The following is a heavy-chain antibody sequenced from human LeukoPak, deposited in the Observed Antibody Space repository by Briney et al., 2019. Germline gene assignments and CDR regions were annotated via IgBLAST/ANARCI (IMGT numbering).Heavy chain of an antibody. D-gene: IGHD6-13*01. CDR3: AKSSSSWYNPNGNWFDP. J-gene: IGHJ5*02. Sequence: PSETLPLTCTVSGGSISSYYWSWIRQPPGKGLEWIGYIYYSGSTNYNPSLKSRVTISVDTSKNQFSLKLSSVTAADTAVYYCAKSSSSWYNPNGNWFDPWGQGTLVTVSS. CDR1: GGSISSYY. CDR2: IYYSGST. V-gene: IGHV4-59*01.